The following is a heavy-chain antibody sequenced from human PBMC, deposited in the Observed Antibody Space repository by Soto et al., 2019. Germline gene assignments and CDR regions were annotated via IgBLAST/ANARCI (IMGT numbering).Heavy chain of an antibody. J-gene: IGHJ4*02. D-gene: IGHD5-12*01. Sequence: QVQLVQSGAEVKKPGSSVKVSCKASGGTFSSYAISWVRQAPGQGLEWMGGIIPIFGTANYAQKFQGRVTXTXDXFTSTAYRALSSLRSEDTAVYYCARGRWLQRSPFDYWGQGTLVTVSS. CDR3: ARGRWLQRSPFDY. V-gene: IGHV1-69*05. CDR1: GGTFSSYA. CDR2: IIPIFGTA.